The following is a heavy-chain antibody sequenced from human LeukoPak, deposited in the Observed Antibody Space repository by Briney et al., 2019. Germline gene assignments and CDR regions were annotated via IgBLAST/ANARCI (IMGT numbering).Heavy chain of an antibody. CDR1: GGTFSSYA. V-gene: IGHV1-69*04. CDR3: ARVHSSSWYFDY. J-gene: IGHJ4*02. Sequence: ASVKVSCKASGGTFSSYAISWVRQAPGQGLEWMGRIIPILGIANYAQKFQGRVTITADKSTSTAYMELSSLRSEDTAVYYCARVHSSSWYFDYWGQGTLVTVSS. CDR2: IIPILGIA. D-gene: IGHD6-13*01.